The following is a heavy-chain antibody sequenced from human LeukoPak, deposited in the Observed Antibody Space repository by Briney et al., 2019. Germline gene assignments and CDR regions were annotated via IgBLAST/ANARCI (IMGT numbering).Heavy chain of an antibody. V-gene: IGHV7-4-1*02. Sequence: GASVKVSCKASGYTFTSYGISWVRQAPGQGLEWMGWINTNTGNPTYAPGFTGRFVFSLDTSVSTAYLQISGLKADDTAVYYCARDTSYHYASGTYYIGRHYFDYWGQGTLVTVSS. D-gene: IGHD3-10*01. J-gene: IGHJ4*02. CDR1: GYTFTSYG. CDR3: ARDTSYHYASGTYYIGRHYFDY. CDR2: INTNTGNP.